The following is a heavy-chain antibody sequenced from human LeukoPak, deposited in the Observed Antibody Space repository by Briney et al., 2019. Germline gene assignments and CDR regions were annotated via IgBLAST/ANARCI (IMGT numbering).Heavy chain of an antibody. D-gene: IGHD1-26*01. Sequence: GGSLRLSCAASGFTFSSYWMSWVRQAPGRGLEWVAQIKQNGSAKYYVDSVKGRFTISRDNAKNPLYLQMNSLRAEATAVYYCARVLGSGSYLTFDYWGQGTLVTVSS. CDR3: ARVLGSGSYLTFDY. V-gene: IGHV3-7*04. CDR1: GFTFSSYW. J-gene: IGHJ4*02. CDR2: IKQNGSAK.